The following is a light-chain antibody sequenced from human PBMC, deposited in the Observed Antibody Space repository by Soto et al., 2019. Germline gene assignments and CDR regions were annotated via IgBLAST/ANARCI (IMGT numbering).Light chain of an antibody. V-gene: IGKV3-11*01. CDR3: QQGSNWPT. CDR2: ESS. CDR1: QNVANY. J-gene: IGKJ5*01. Sequence: EIVLTQSPATRSLSPMEIATLSVMASQNVANYLDWYQQKPGQAPRLLIYESSNRATGIAARFSGSGSGTDFTLTISSLETEDFAVYYCQQGSNWPTFGQGTRLEIK.